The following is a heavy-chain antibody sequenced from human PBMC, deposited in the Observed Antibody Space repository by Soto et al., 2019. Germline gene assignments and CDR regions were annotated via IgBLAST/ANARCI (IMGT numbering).Heavy chain of an antibody. CDR2: IYSGGST. V-gene: IGHV3-53*01. Sequence: QLGGSLRLSCAASGFTVSSNYMSWVRQAPGKGLEWVSVIYSGGSTYYADSVKGRFTISRDNSKNTLYLQMNSLRAEDTAVYYCASRPIVVVPEPYDAFDIWGQGTMVTVSS. J-gene: IGHJ3*02. CDR1: GFTVSSNY. CDR3: ASRPIVVVPEPYDAFDI. D-gene: IGHD2-2*01.